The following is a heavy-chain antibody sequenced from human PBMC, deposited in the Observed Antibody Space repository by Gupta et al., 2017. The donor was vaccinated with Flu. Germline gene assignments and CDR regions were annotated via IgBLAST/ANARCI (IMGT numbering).Heavy chain of an antibody. J-gene: IGHJ5*02. CDR1: GGSINSHY. CDR2: VFDTGST. D-gene: IGHD1-26*01. V-gene: IGHV4-59*11. Sequence: QVQLQGWGPGLVTASETLSLTCTVTGGSINSHYWSWIRQSPGRGLGGIGNVFDTGSTHYSPSFKSRITISLDTSNNQYSLQLNSVTAADTAIYYGARQGSGIPWDDWFDPWGPGMLVTVS. CDR3: ARQGSGIPWDDWFDP.